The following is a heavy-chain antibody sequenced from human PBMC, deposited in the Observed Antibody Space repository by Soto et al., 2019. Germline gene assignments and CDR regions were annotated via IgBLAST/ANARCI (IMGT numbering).Heavy chain of an antibody. J-gene: IGHJ3*02. V-gene: IGHV4-61*01. CDR2: VSYRGIT. CDR3: ARDREYSFGLTYDI. CDR1: GRSVSSDSYF. D-gene: IGHD3-3*01. Sequence: QVQLQESGPGLVKPSETLSLTCTVSGRSVSSDSYFWSWVRQPPGKGQEWIGYVSYRGITTYNPPLKSRVTILLGTSKNQISMNLRSVTAADTAVYYCARDREYSFGLTYDIWGQGTMVTVSS.